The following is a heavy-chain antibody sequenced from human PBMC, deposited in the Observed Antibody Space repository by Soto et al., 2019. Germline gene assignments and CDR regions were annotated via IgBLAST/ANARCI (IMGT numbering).Heavy chain of an antibody. Sequence: EVQLLESGGGLVQPGGSLRLSCAASGFTFSSYAMSWVRQAPGKGLEWVSAISGSGGSTYYADSVKGRFTISRDNSKNTLYLQMNSLRAEDTAVYYCAKGAAAAYPYYYYYGMDVWGQGTTVTVSS. CDR1: GFTFSSYA. D-gene: IGHD2-15*01. V-gene: IGHV3-23*01. CDR3: AKGAAAAYPYYYYYGMDV. CDR2: ISGSGGST. J-gene: IGHJ6*02.